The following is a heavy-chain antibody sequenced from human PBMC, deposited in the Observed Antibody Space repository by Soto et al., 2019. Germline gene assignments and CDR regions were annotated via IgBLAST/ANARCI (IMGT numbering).Heavy chain of an antibody. Sequence: SETLSLTCTVSGGSIKNYYWSWIRQPAGKGLEWIGRIYSTGSTNYNASLKSRVTMSVDTSNNQFSLRLRSVTAADAAVYYCARDEYYDSNNWFDTWGQGTLVTVSS. CDR2: IYSTGST. J-gene: IGHJ5*02. CDR1: GGSIKNYY. CDR3: ARDEYYDSNNWFDT. V-gene: IGHV4-4*07. D-gene: IGHD3-22*01.